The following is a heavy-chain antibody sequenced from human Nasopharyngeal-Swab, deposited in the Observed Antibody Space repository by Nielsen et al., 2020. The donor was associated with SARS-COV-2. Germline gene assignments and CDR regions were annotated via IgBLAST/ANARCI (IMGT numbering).Heavy chain of an antibody. CDR2: IKHDGSQK. J-gene: IGHJ6*02. D-gene: IGHD6-19*01. V-gene: IGHV3-7*01. Sequence: GGSLRLSCAASGFTFSSYWMTWVRQAPGKGLEWVANIKHDGSQKYYVDSVKGRFSISRDNGKNSLDLQMNSLRAEDTAVYYCAKFIAVAWYYYYGMDVWGQGTTVTVSS. CDR3: AKFIAVAWYYYYGMDV. CDR1: GFTFSSYW.